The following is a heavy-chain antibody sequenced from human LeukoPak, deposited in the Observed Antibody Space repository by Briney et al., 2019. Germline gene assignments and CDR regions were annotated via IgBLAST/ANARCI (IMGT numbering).Heavy chain of an antibody. D-gene: IGHD2-2*01. CDR3: ARGAYCTSTSCPEGFDY. Sequence: GASVKVSCKASGYTFTSYYMHWVRQAPGQGLEWMGRINPNSGGTNYAQKFQGRVTMTRDTSISTAYMELSRLRSDDTAVYYCARGAYCTSTSCPEGFDYWGQGTLVTVSS. CDR2: INPNSGGT. J-gene: IGHJ4*02. CDR1: GYTFTSYY. V-gene: IGHV1-2*06.